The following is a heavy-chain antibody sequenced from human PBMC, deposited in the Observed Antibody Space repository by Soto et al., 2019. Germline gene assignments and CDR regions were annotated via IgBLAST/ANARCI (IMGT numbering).Heavy chain of an antibody. J-gene: IGHJ6*02. CDR1: GFTVSSNY. V-gene: IGHV3-53*01. Sequence: GGSLRLSCAASGFTVSSNYMSWVRQAPGKGLEWVSVIYSGGSTYYADSVKGRFTISRDNSKNTLYLQMNSLRAEDTAVYYCASVLGPGYYYGMDVWGQGTTVTVPS. CDR3: ASVLGPGYYYGMDV. CDR2: IYSGGST.